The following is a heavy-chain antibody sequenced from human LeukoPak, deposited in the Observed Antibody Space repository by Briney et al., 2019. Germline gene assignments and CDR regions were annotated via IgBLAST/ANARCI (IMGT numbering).Heavy chain of an antibody. J-gene: IGHJ4*01. Sequence: PGGSLRLSCAASGFTVSSHYMSWVRQAPGKGLEWVSIINTDGYTYYADSMKGRFTISRDNSKNTLYLQINSRKAEDAAVYYCTTDSYDFWGHGTLVIVSS. D-gene: IGHD3/OR15-3a*01. CDR3: TTDSYDF. CDR1: GFTVSSHY. V-gene: IGHV3-53*01. CDR2: INTDGYT.